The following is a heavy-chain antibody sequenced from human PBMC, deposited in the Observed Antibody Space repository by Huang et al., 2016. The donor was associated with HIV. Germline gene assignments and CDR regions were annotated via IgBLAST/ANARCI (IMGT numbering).Heavy chain of an antibody. J-gene: IGHJ4*02. CDR3: ARQPSAILTEYYFDY. D-gene: IGHD3-3*02. V-gene: IGHV1-69*01. CDR2: IIPVLNKP. Sequence: QVQLVQSGAEVKKPGSSVKVSCKAPGGTFSSYAINWVRQAPGQGPEWMGGIIPVLNKPNYEPKFQGRITISADESTNTAFLELSSLISEDTAMYYCARQPSAILTEYYFDYWGQGTLVTVSS. CDR1: GGTFSSYA.